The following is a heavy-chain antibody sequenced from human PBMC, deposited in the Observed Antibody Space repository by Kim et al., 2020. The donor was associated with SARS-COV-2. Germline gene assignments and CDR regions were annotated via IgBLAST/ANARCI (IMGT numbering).Heavy chain of an antibody. CDR2: IYYSGST. J-gene: IGHJ6*02. V-gene: IGHV4-59*08. D-gene: IGHD2-15*01. Sequence: SETLSLTCTVSGGSISSYYWSWIRQPPGKGLEWIGYIYYSGSTNYNPSPKSRVTISVDTSKNQFSLKLSSVTAPDTAVYYCARQPHIYCSGGSCYPLGGYYGMDVWGQGTTVTVSS. CDR1: GGSISSYY. CDR3: ARQPHIYCSGGSCYPLGGYYGMDV.